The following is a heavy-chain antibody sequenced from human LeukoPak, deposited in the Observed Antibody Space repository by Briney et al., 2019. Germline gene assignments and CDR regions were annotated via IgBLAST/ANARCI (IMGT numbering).Heavy chain of an antibody. CDR3: ARDGRSVEMATSPAKTYYYYYYMDV. CDR2: IYTSGST. V-gene: IGHV4-4*07. CDR1: GGSISSYY. Sequence: SETLSLTCTVSGGSISSYYWSWIRQPAGKGLEWIGRIYTSGSTNYNPSLKSRVTMSVDTSKNQFSLKLSSVTAADTAVYYCARDGRSVEMATSPAKTYYYYYYMDVWGKGTTVTVSS. D-gene: IGHD5-24*01. J-gene: IGHJ6*03.